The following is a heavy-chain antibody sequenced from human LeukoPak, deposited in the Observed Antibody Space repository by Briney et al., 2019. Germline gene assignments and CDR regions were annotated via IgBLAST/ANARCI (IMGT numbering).Heavy chain of an antibody. V-gene: IGHV1-8*01. CDR3: ARGPSGDILTGYIFDY. CDR1: GYTFTSYD. D-gene: IGHD3-9*01. Sequence: ASVKVSCKASGYTFTSYDINWVRQATGQGLEWMGWINPNSGGTNYAQKFQGRVTMTRDTSTSTVYMELSSLRSEDTAVYYCARGPSGDILTGYIFDYWGQGTLVTVSS. J-gene: IGHJ4*02. CDR2: INPNSGGT.